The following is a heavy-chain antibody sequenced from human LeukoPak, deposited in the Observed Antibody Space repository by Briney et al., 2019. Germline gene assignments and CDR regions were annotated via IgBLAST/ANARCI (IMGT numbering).Heavy chain of an antibody. CDR3: ANYRIQLWQRNDAFDI. CDR2: ISSSSSYI. V-gene: IGHV3-21*01. J-gene: IGHJ3*02. D-gene: IGHD5-18*01. Sequence: GGSLRLSCAASEFTFSSYSMNWVRQAPGKGLEWVSSISSSSSYIYYADSVKGRLTISRDNAKNSLYLQMNSLRAEDTAVYYCANYRIQLWQRNDAFDIWGQGTMVTVSS. CDR1: EFTFSSYS.